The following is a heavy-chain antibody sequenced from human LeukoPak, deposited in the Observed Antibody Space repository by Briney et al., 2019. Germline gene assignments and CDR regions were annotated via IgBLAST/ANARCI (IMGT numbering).Heavy chain of an antibody. D-gene: IGHD3-9*01. CDR2: ISAYHGNT. CDR1: CYTFTSYG. CDR3: FQEEDGIRDFDWLEAPDY. V-gene: IGHV1-18*04. J-gene: IGHJ4*02. Sequence: GASVKVSCKASCYTFTSYGISWVRQAPGQGLDLMGWISAYHGNTNYAQKLKGRVTMTTDTSTSTAYMELRSLRSDDTAVYFFFQEEDGIRDFDWLEAPDYWGQGTLVTVSS.